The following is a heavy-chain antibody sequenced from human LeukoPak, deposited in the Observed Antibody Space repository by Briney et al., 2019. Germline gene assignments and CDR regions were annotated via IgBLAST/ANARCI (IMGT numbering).Heavy chain of an antibody. J-gene: IGHJ4*02. V-gene: IGHV3-30*03. CDR1: GFTFSNYI. CDR3: ARVRGGGFRTADS. Sequence: GGSLRLSCAASGFTFSNYIMHWVRQAPGKGLDWVAVILEDGSYQFYADSVKGRFSISRDNSKNILLLQMNSLRGEDTAMYYCARVRGGGFRTADSWGQGTLVTVSS. D-gene: IGHD1-14*01. CDR2: ILEDGSYQ.